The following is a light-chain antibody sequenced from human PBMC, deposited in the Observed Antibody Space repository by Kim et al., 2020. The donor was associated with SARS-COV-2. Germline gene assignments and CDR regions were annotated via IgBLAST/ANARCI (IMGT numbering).Light chain of an antibody. Sequence: GKAETTSCSGSSGSIASKYVQWYQPRPGSAPTTVIYENNQRPSGVPDRFSGSIDSTSNSPSLTISGLETEDEADCYGQSYDSSNWVFGGGTQLTVL. V-gene: IGLV6-57*02. J-gene: IGLJ3*02. CDR2: ENN. CDR1: SGSIASKY. CDR3: QSYDSSNWV.